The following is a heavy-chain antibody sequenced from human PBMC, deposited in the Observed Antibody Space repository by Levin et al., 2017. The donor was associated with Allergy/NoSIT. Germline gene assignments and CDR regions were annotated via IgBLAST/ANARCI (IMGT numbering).Heavy chain of an antibody. CDR1: GFTFSSYA. CDR3: AKEGNRGPDYDFPPQLSGCLII. CDR2: ISGSGGST. V-gene: IGHV3-23*01. Sequence: PGGSLRLSCAASGFTFSSYAMSWVRQAPGKGLEWVSAISGSGGSTYYADSVKGRFTISRDNSKNTLYLQMNSLRAEDTAVYYCAKEGNRGPDYDFPPQLSGCLIIWGQGTLVTVSS. J-gene: IGHJ4*02. D-gene: IGHD3-3*01.